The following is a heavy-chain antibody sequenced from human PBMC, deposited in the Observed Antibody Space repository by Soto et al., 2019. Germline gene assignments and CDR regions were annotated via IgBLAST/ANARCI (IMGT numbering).Heavy chain of an antibody. D-gene: IGHD6-13*01. CDR3: AKSIAAAGDAFDI. CDR2: IYPGDSDT. J-gene: IGHJ3*02. Sequence: GESLKISCKGSGYSFTSYWISWVRQMPGKGLEWMGIIYPGDSDTRYSPSFQGQVTISADKSISAAYLQWSSLKASDTAMYYCAKSIAAAGDAFDIWGQGTMVTVSS. CDR1: GYSFTSYW. V-gene: IGHV5-51*01.